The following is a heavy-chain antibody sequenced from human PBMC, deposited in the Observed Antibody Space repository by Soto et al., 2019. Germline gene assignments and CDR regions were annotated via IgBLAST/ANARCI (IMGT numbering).Heavy chain of an antibody. CDR2: IIPIFGTA. V-gene: IGHV1-69*06. CDR3: ARDDGGIAARPKRLDY. CDR1: GGTFSSYA. Sequence: SVKVSCKASGGTFSSYAISWVLQAPGQGLEWMGGIIPIFGTANYAQKFQGRVTITADKSTSTAYMELSSLRSEDTAVYYCARDDGGIAARPKRLDYWGQGTLVTVSS. J-gene: IGHJ4*02. D-gene: IGHD6-6*01.